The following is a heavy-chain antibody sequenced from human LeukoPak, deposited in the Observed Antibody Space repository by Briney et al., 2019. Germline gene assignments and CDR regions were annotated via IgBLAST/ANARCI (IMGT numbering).Heavy chain of an antibody. D-gene: IGHD2-15*01. Sequence: GGSLRLSCAASGFTFSNYWMSWVRQAPGKGLEWVANINQSASEIYYVDSVKGRFTISRDNAKNSLYLQMNSLRAEDTAVYYCARDRSPYCSGGSCYSGGDYWGQGTLVTVSS. CDR3: ARDRSPYCSGGSCYSGGDY. J-gene: IGHJ4*02. CDR2: INQSASEI. V-gene: IGHV3-7*01. CDR1: GFTFSNYW.